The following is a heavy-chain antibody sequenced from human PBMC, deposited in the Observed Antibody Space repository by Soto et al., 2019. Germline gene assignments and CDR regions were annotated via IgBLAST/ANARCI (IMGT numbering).Heavy chain of an antibody. J-gene: IGHJ6*02. V-gene: IGHV3-48*02. CDR1: GFTFSSYS. Sequence: EVQLVESGGGLVQPGGSLRLSCAASGFTFSSYSMNWVRQAPGKGLEWVSYISSSSSTIYYADSVKGRFTISRDNAKNSRYLQTNSLGDEGTAVYYCAREQITYGMDVWGQGTTVTVSS. CDR2: ISSSSSTI. CDR3: AREQITYGMDV. D-gene: IGHD3-16*01.